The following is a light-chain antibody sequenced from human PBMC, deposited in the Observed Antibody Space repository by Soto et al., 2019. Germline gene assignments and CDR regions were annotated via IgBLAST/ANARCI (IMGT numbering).Light chain of an antibody. CDR3: QQYHSDPIT. Sequence: DFVMTQSPDSLAVSLGERATINCNASHMVLSSSDNKNYLAWFQQKPGQPPKLIMYWASARKSGVPDRFSGGGSGTDFTLTISSLQAEDVAVYYCQQYHSDPITFGQGTRLEI. CDR2: WAS. CDR1: HMVLSSSDNKNY. J-gene: IGKJ5*01. V-gene: IGKV4-1*01.